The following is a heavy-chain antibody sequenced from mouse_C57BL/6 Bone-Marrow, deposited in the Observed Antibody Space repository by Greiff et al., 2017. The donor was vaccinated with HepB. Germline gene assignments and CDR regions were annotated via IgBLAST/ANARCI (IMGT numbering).Heavy chain of an antibody. CDR1: GFNIKNTY. CDR3: ARSPFITTVVSYFDY. CDR2: IDPANGNT. Sequence: VHVKQSVAELVRPGASVKLSCTASGFNIKNTYMHWVKQRPEQGLEWIGRIDPANGNTKYAPKFQGKATITADTSSNTAYLQLSSLTSEDTAIYYCARSPFITTVVSYFDYWGQGTTLTVSS. J-gene: IGHJ2*01. V-gene: IGHV14-3*01. D-gene: IGHD1-1*01.